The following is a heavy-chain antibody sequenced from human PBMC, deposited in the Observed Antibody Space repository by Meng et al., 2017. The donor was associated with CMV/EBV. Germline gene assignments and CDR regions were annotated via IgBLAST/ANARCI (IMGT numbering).Heavy chain of an antibody. V-gene: IGHV3-30-3*01. CDR1: GFTFSSHA. CDR2: MSYDGSNK. J-gene: IGHJ2*01. D-gene: IGHD6-19*01. CDR3: ARGGQWLARAWYFDL. Sequence: SGFTFSSHAMNWVRQAPGKGLEWVAVMSYDGSNKYYADSVKGRFTISRDNSKNTLYLQMNSLRAEDTAVYYCARGGQWLARAWYFDLWGRGTLVTVSS.